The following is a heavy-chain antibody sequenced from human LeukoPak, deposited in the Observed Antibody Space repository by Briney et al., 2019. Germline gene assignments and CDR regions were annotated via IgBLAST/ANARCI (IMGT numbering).Heavy chain of an antibody. CDR3: ARRESDYYDSSGYPT. CDR1: GGSISSGGYF. CDR2: IYYSGST. Sequence: SQTLSLTCTVSGGSISSGGYFWSWIRQHPGKGLEWIGYIYYSGSTYYNPSLKSRLTISVDTSKNQFSLKLSSVTAADTAVYYCARRESDYYDSSGYPTWGQGTLVTVSS. D-gene: IGHD3-22*01. V-gene: IGHV4-31*03. J-gene: IGHJ5*02.